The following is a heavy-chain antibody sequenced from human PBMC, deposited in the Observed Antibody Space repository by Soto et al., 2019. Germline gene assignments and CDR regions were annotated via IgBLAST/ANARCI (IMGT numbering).Heavy chain of an antibody. CDR2: ITSSGAGR. V-gene: IGHV3-23*01. CDR1: VFSFSNYA. J-gene: IGHJ2*01. CDR3: ARDSFHCSGLTCLSYWYFDI. Sequence: PGWSLRLSCTASVFSFSNYAMIWVRQVPGKGLEWVSLITSSGAGRYYADSVKGRYIISRDNSKNTLDLQMNSLRVDDTAVYYCARDSFHCSGLTCLSYWYFDIWGRGTLVTVSS. D-gene: IGHD2-15*01.